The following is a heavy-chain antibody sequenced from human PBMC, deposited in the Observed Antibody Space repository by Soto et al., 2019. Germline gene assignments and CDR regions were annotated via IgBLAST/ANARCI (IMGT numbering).Heavy chain of an antibody. CDR3: ARRDCSSTSCYFDY. CDR1: SDSISSYY. J-gene: IGHJ4*02. Sequence: SETLSLTCTVSSDSISSYYWSWIRQPPGKGLEWIVYIHYSGSTNYNPSLKSRVTISVDTSKNQFSLKLRSVTAADTAVYYCARRDCSSTSCYFDYWGQGTLVTVSS. D-gene: IGHD2-2*01. V-gene: IGHV4-59*01. CDR2: IHYSGST.